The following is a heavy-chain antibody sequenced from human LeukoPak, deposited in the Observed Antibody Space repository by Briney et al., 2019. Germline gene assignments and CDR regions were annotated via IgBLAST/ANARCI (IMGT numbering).Heavy chain of an antibody. D-gene: IGHD3-22*01. CDR3: TSSALPYTSGPFGAWFDF. V-gene: IGHV1-69*01. J-gene: IGHJ4*02. Sequence: SVKVSCKASGGTFSSYGFNWLRQAPGQGLEWLGGVIPMFGTATYAQIFQDRLTITADESTSTAYMELSSLRSEDTAVYYCTSSALPYTSGPFGAWFDFWGQGTLVTVSS. CDR1: GGTFSSYG. CDR2: VIPMFGTA.